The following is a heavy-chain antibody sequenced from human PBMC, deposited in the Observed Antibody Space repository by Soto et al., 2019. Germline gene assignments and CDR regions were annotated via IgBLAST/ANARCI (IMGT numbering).Heavy chain of an antibody. D-gene: IGHD3-22*01. CDR3: AKDWRVYDSSGYYFDY. CDR2: ISGSGGST. CDR1: GFTFSSYA. Sequence: PGGSLRLSCAAPGFTFSSYAMSWVRQAPGKGLEWVSAISGSGGSTYYADSVKGRFTISRDNSKNTLYLQMNSLRAEDTAVYYCAKDWRVYDSSGYYFDYWGQGTLVTVSS. J-gene: IGHJ4*02. V-gene: IGHV3-23*01.